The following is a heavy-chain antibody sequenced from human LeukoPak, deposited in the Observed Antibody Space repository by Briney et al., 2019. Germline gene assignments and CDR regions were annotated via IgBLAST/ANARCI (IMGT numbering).Heavy chain of an antibody. CDR3: ARHWDYYDSSGLLDY. Sequence: SETLSLTCTVSGGSISSGSYYWGWIRQPPGKGLEWIGSLYYSGSTYYNPSLKSRVTISVDTSKNQFSLKLRSVTAADTAVYYCARHWDYYDSSGLLDYWGQGTLVTVSS. CDR2: LYYSGST. V-gene: IGHV4-39*01. D-gene: IGHD3-22*01. CDR1: GGSISSGSYY. J-gene: IGHJ4*02.